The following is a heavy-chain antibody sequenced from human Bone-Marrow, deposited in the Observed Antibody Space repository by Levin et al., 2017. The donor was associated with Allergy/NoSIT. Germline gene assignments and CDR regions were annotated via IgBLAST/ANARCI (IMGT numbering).Heavy chain of an antibody. CDR1: GYTFTGYY. V-gene: IGHV1-2*02. Sequence: ASVKVSCKASGYTFTGYYMHWVRQAPGQGLEWMGWINPNSGGTNYAQKFQGRVTMTRDTSISTAYMELSRLRSDDTAVYYCARDRATQYYFDYWGQGTLVTVSS. D-gene: IGHD3-10*01. J-gene: IGHJ4*02. CDR2: INPNSGGT. CDR3: ARDRATQYYFDY.